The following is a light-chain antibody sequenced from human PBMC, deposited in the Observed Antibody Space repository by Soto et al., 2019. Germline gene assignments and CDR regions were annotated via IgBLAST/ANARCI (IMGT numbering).Light chain of an antibody. CDR1: QSVSSY. Sequence: EIVLTQSPATLSLSPGERATLSCRASQSVSSYLAWYQQKPGQAPRLLIYDASNRATGIPARFSGSGSGTVFTLTISSLEPEDFAVYYCQQRSNWLQLTFGGGTKVEIK. CDR3: QQRSNWLQLT. J-gene: IGKJ4*01. CDR2: DAS. V-gene: IGKV3-11*01.